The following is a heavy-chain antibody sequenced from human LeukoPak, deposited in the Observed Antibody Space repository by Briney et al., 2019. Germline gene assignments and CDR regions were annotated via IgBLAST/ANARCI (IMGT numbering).Heavy chain of an antibody. Sequence: ASVKVSCKASGYTFTSYDINWVRQATGQGLEWMGWMNPNSGNTGYAQKFQGRVTMTRNTSISTAYMELNSLRAEDMAVYYCAKGPSRVQQLVQDYWGQGTLVTVSS. J-gene: IGHJ4*02. V-gene: IGHV1-8*01. CDR2: MNPNSGNT. CDR3: AKGPSRVQQLVQDY. CDR1: GYTFTSYD. D-gene: IGHD6-13*01.